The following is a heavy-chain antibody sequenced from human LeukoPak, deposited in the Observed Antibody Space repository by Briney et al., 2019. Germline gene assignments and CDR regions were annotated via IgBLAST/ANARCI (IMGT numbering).Heavy chain of an antibody. CDR1: GGTFSSYT. CDR3: ARGTKGDSWGSFGKKWGERIDY. D-gene: IGHD7-27*01. Sequence: ASVKVSCKASGGTFSSYTISWVRQATGQGLEWMGWMNPNSGNTGYAQKFQGRVTMTRNTSISTAYMELSSLRSEDTAVYYCARGTKGDSWGSFGKKWGERIDYWGQGTLVTVSS. J-gene: IGHJ4*02. CDR2: MNPNSGNT. V-gene: IGHV1-8*02.